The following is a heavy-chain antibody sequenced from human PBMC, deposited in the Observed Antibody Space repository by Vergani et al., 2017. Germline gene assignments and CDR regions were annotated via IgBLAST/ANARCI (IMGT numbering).Heavy chain of an antibody. Sequence: QVQLVETGGGVVQPGGSLRLYCATSGFSFNTYGAHWVRQAPGKGLEWVAFIGYDGRIKYNVDSVKGRFTISRDTSKKTLSLQMRSLRADDTAVYYCARGVTPDYYYYYMDVWGKGTTVTVSS. CDR1: GFSFNTYG. J-gene: IGHJ6*03. CDR2: IGYDGRIK. D-gene: IGHD4-23*01. CDR3: ARGVTPDYYYYYMDV. V-gene: IGHV3-30*02.